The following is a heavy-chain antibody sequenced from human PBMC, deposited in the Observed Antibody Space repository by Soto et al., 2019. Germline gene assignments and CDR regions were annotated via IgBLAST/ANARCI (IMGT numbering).Heavy chain of an antibody. CDR1: GFTFHSFS. D-gene: IGHD2-2*01. CDR3: ARFSPSLQYFDYYGMDV. Sequence: QVQLVESGGGVVQPGRSLRLSCEASGFTFHSFSMHWVRRAPGKGLEWVAVISFDGSNKDYADSVKGRFTISRDNSKNTLDLQMDSLRPEDTAVYYCARFSPSLQYFDYYGMDVWGQGTTVAVSS. CDR2: ISFDGSNK. V-gene: IGHV3-30*04. J-gene: IGHJ6*02.